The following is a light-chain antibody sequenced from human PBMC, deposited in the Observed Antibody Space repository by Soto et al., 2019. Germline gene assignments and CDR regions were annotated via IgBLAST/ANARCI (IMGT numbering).Light chain of an antibody. V-gene: IGKV3-11*01. CDR2: GAS. J-gene: IGKJ4*01. CDR1: ETVATN. Sequence: VMTQSPATLSVSPGERATLSCWASETVATNLAWYQQKPGQAPRLLISGASTRAAGISDRFRGSGSGTEFTLIISSLEPEDFAVYYCQQRSNWPLSFGGGTKVEI. CDR3: QQRSNWPLS.